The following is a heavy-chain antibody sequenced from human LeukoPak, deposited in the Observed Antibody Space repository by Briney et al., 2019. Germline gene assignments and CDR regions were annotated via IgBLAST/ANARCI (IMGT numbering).Heavy chain of an antibody. CDR3: ATKISGSYYEYIDY. CDR2: ISSSSSYI. CDR1: GFTFSSYS. V-gene: IGHV3-21*06. D-gene: IGHD1-26*01. J-gene: IGHJ4*02. Sequence: PGGSLRLSCAASGFTFSSYSMNWVRQAPGKGLEWVSSISSSSSYIYYADSLKGRFTNSRDNAKNSLYLQMNSLRAEDTAVYYCATKISGSYYEYIDYWGQGTLVTVSS.